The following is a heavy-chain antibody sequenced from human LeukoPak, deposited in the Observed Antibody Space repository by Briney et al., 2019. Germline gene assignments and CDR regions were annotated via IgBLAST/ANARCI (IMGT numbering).Heavy chain of an antibody. CDR3: ARDLGRFDP. V-gene: IGHV3-30*03. Sequence: PGRSLRLSCAASGFTFSSYGMHWVRQAPGKGLEWVAVISYDGSNKYYADSVKGRFTISRDNSKNTLYLQMNSLRAEDTAVYYCARDLGRFDPWGQGTLVTVSS. CDR1: GFTFSSYG. CDR2: ISYDGSNK. D-gene: IGHD1-26*01. J-gene: IGHJ5*02.